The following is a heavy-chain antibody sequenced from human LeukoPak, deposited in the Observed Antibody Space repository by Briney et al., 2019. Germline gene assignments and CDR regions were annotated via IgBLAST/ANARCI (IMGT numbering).Heavy chain of an antibody. CDR1: GFSFSSYR. CDR2: IKEDGSEK. J-gene: IGHJ6*02. Sequence: GGSLRLSCAASGFSFSSYRMSWVRQAPGKGLEWVANIKEDGSEKYYVDSVKGRFTISRDNAKKSLYLQMNSLRAEDTAVYYCAREASNQLLRYYYYYYGMDVWGQGTTVTVSS. CDR3: AREASNQLLRYYYYYYGMDV. D-gene: IGHD2-2*01. V-gene: IGHV3-7*01.